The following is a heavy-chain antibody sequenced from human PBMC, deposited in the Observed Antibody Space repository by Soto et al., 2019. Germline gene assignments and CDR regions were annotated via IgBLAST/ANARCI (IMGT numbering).Heavy chain of an antibody. CDR1: GGSISSYY. CDR3: ARRYGSGFDY. Sequence: QVQLQESGPGLVTPSETLSLTCTVSGGSISSYYWSWIRQPPGKGLEWIGYIYYSGSTNYNPSLKSRVTISVDTSKNQFSLKLSSVTAADTAVYYCARRYGSGFDYWGQGTLVTVSS. J-gene: IGHJ4*02. D-gene: IGHD5-18*01. CDR2: IYYSGST. V-gene: IGHV4-59*08.